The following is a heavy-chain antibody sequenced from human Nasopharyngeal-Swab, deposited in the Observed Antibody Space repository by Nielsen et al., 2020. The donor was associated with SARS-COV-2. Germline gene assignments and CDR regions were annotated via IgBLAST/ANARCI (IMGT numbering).Heavy chain of an antibody. CDR2: IAHDASNE. D-gene: IGHD4-17*01. V-gene: IGHV3-30*03. CDR3: ARDAPAHYGAFY. J-gene: IGHJ4*02. Sequence: GESPNISCAASGFTFSSFGMHWVRPAPGKGLEWVAFIAHDASNEYYGDFVKGRFSISRDSSKNTLYLQMDSLRGEDTAVYYCARDAPAHYGAFYWGRGALVTVSS. CDR1: GFTFSSFG.